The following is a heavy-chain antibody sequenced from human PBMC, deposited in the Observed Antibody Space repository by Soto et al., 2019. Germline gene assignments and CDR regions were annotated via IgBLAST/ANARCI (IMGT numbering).Heavy chain of an antibody. D-gene: IGHD4-17*01. J-gene: IGHJ6*02. CDR2: ISFDGSTR. CDR1: GFTFSHYP. V-gene: IGHV3-30-3*01. Sequence: QVQLVESGGGVVHPGRSLRLSCAASGFTFSHYPMHWVRQAPGKGLEWVEVISFDGSTRYYADSVKGRFTISRDNSKNTLYLQMNSLRAEDTAMYYCARGPGRVTTFDGLDVWGQGTTVTVSS. CDR3: ARGPGRVTTFDGLDV.